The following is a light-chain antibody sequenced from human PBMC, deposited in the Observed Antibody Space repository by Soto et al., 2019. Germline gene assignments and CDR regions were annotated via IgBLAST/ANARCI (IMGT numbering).Light chain of an antibody. CDR2: EDN. CDR1: SGSIASNY. J-gene: IGLJ2*01. V-gene: IGLV6-57*03. Sequence: NFMLTQPHSVSESPGKTVTISCTRSSGSIASNYVQWYQQRPGSAPTTVIYEDNQRPSGVPDRFSGSIDSSSNSASLTISGLKTEDEAGYCFQSYESSKGVFGGGTKLTVL. CDR3: QSYESSKGV.